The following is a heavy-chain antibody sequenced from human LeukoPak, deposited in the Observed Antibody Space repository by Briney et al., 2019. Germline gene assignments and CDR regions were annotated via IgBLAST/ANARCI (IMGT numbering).Heavy chain of an antibody. Sequence: SETLSLTCTVSGGSISSNTYYWGWIRQPPGKGLEWIGNIYYTGSTYYNPSLKSRVTISVDKSKNQISLKLTSVTAADTAVYYCARELGFCSYGSCYSFDYWDQGTLVTVSS. CDR1: GGSISSNTYY. CDR3: ARELGFCSYGSCYSFDY. CDR2: IYYTGST. J-gene: IGHJ4*02. D-gene: IGHD2-15*01. V-gene: IGHV4-39*07.